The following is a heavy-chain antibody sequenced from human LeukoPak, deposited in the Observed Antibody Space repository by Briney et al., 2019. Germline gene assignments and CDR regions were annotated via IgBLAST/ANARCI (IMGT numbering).Heavy chain of an antibody. Sequence: VGSLRLSCAASGFTFDDYAMHWVRQAPGKGLEWVSLISGDGGSTYYADSVKGRFTISRDNSKNSLYLQMNSLRTEDTALYYCAKDIAPWNWGRPFYFDYWGQGTLVTVSS. J-gene: IGHJ4*02. V-gene: IGHV3-43*02. D-gene: IGHD7-27*01. CDR1: GFTFDDYA. CDR2: ISGDGGST. CDR3: AKDIAPWNWGRPFYFDY.